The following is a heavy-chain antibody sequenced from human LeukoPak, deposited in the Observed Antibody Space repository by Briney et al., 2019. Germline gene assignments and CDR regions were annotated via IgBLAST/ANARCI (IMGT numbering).Heavy chain of an antibody. Sequence: GGSLRLSCAAAGFTFDDYAMHWDRQAPGKGLEWVSGISWNSGSIGYADSVEGRFTISRDNAKNSLYPPMNSLSAEDTALYYCAKDIGTEKTAFDIWGQGTLVTVSS. D-gene: IGHD1-26*01. CDR1: GFTFDDYA. V-gene: IGHV3-9*01. CDR3: AKDIGTEKTAFDI. J-gene: IGHJ3*02. CDR2: ISWNSGSI.